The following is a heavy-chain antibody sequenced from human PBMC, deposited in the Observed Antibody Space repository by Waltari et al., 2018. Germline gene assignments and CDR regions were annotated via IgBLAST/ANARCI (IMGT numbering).Heavy chain of an antibody. J-gene: IGHJ4*02. D-gene: IGHD1-7*01. CDR2: IRSKANSYAT. Sequence: EVQLVESGGGLVQPGGSLKLSCAASGFTFSGSAMHWVRQASGKGLEWVGRIRSKANSYATAYAASVKGRFTISRDDSKNTAYLQMNSLRAEDTAVYHCAREDWNYGRIPDSWGQGTLVTVSS. V-gene: IGHV3-73*02. CDR3: AREDWNYGRIPDS. CDR1: GFTFSGSA.